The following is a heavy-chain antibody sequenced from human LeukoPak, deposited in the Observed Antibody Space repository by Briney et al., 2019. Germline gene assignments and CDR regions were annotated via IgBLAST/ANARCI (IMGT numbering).Heavy chain of an antibody. CDR1: GGSFSSYY. CDR3: ARGGYSYGFDNFDF. V-gene: IGHV4-59*01. D-gene: IGHD5-18*01. CDR2: IYYSGST. J-gene: IGHJ4*02. Sequence: PSETLSLTCAVYGGSFSSYYWSWIRQPPGKGLEWIGYIYYSGSTNYNPSLKSRVTLSVDTSQNQFSLKLSSVTAADTAVYYCARGGYSYGFDNFDFWGQGTLVTVSS.